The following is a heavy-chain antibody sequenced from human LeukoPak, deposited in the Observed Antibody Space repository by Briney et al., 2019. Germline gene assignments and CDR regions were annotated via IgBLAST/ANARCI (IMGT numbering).Heavy chain of an antibody. CDR1: GFSFNNAW. D-gene: IGHD5-18*01. CDR3: TTGTWIQLWLPDY. J-gene: IGHJ4*02. CDR2: VKSKTNGGTT. V-gene: IGHV3-15*01. Sequence: GGSLRLSCAASGFSFNNAWMSWVRQAPGKGLEWVGHVKSKTNGGTTDYATPVKGRFSISRDDSKNTLFLQMNSLKTEDTAVYYCTTGTWIQLWLPDYWGQGTLVTVSS.